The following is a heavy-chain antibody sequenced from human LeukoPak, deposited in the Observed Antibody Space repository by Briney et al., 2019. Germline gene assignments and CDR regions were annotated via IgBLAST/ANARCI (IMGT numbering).Heavy chain of an antibody. V-gene: IGHV1-24*01. CDR2: FDPEDGET. CDR3: ATGVAYYDSSGYGDY. J-gene: IGHJ4*02. D-gene: IGHD3-22*01. CDR1: GYTLTELS. Sequence: ASVKVSCKVSGYTLTELSMHWVRRAPGKGLEWMGGFDPEDGETIYAQKFQGRVTMTEDTSTDTAYMELSSLRSEDTAVYYCATGVAYYDSSGYGDYWGQGTLVTVSS.